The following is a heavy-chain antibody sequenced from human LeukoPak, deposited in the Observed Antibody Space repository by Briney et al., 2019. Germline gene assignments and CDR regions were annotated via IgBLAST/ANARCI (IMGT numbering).Heavy chain of an antibody. CDR1: GGSISSYY. J-gene: IGHJ5*02. CDR3: ARSSSWYAWFDP. Sequence: SETLSLTCTVSGGSISSYYWSWIRQPPGKGLEWIGYIYYTGSTNYNPSLKSRVTISVDTSKNQFSLKLSSVTAADTAVYYCARSSSWYAWFDPWGQGALVTVSS. V-gene: IGHV4-59*01. D-gene: IGHD6-13*01. CDR2: IYYTGST.